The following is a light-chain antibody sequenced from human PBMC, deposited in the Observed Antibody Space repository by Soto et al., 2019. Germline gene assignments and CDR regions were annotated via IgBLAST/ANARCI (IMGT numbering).Light chain of an antibody. CDR1: SGSVSTSFY. CDR2: STN. CDR3: VLYMGGGVWV. Sequence: QTVVTQEPSFSVSPGRTVTLTCGLSSGSVSTSFYPSWYQQTPGQAPRTLIYSTNTRSSGVPDRFSGSIIGNKAALTITGAQADAESDYSGVLYMGGGVWVFGGGTKLTVL. J-gene: IGLJ3*02. V-gene: IGLV8-61*01.